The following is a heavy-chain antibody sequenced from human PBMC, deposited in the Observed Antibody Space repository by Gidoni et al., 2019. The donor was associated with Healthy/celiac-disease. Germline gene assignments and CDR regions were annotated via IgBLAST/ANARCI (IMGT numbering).Heavy chain of an antibody. D-gene: IGHD6-19*01. V-gene: IGHV3-9*01. CDR3: AKSGYSGWYFDAFDI. CDR2: GII. Sequence: GIIGYADAVKGRLTISRDNAKNSLYLQMKSLRAEDTALYYCAKSGYSGWYFDAFDIWGQGTMVTVSS. J-gene: IGHJ3*02.